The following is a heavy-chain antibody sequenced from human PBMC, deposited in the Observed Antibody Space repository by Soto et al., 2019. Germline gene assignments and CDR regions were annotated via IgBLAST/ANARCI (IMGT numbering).Heavy chain of an antibody. V-gene: IGHV3-30*18. J-gene: IGHJ4*02. CDR2: ISYDGSNK. D-gene: IGHD6-13*01. CDR1: GFTFSSYG. CDR3: AKGGSSRRAYYFDY. Sequence: QVQLVESGGGVVQPGRSLRLSCAASGFTFSSYGMHWVRQAPGKGLEWVAGISYDGSNKYYADSVKGRFTISRDNSKNTLYLQMNSLRAEDTAVYYCAKGGSSRRAYYFDYWGQGTLVTVSS.